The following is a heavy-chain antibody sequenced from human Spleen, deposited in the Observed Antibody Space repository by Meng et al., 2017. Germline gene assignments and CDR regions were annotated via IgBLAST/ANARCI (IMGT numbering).Heavy chain of an antibody. CDR1: GGSISSSSYY. CDR3: AMRYDTTAKDAFDI. D-gene: IGHD3-22*01. J-gene: IGHJ3*02. Sequence: SETLSLTCTVSGGSISSSSYYWGWIRQSPGKGLEWLGTLYDSGGTPYNPSLQSRVHMSRDMSKMQFSLRLTSVTAADTAIYYCAMRYDTTAKDAFDIWGQGTLVTVSS. CDR2: LYDSGGT. V-gene: IGHV4-39*07.